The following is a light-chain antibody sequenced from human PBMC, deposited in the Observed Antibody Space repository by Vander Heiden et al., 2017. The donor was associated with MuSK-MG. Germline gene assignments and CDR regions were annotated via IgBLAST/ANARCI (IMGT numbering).Light chain of an antibody. Sequence: ILLTPSPSSLSASLGDRVTITCRASQSISSYLNWYQQKPGKAPKLLIYAASSLQSGVPSRFSGSGSGTDFTLTISSLQPEDFATYYCQQSYSTPPYTFGQGTKLEIK. J-gene: IGKJ2*01. CDR1: QSISSY. CDR2: AAS. V-gene: IGKV1-39*01. CDR3: QQSYSTPPYT.